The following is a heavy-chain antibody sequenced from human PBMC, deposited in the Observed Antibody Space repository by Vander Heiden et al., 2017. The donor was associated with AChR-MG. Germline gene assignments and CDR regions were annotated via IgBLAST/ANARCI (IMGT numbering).Heavy chain of an antibody. CDR1: GFTFSGDA. CDR3: AKQRLGELSPPYFDY. D-gene: IGHD3-16*02. Sequence: EVQLLESGGGLVQPGGSLRLSCAASGFTFSGDAMSWVRQGPGKGLGWVSAISGSGGSTYYADSVKGRFTISRDNSKNTLYLQMNSLRAEDTAVYYCAKQRLGELSPPYFDYWGQGTLVTVSS. CDR2: ISGSGGST. J-gene: IGHJ4*02. V-gene: IGHV3-23*01.